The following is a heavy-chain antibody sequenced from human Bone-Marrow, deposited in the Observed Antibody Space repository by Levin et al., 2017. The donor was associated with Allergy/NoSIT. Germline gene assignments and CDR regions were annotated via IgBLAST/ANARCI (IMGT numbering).Heavy chain of an antibody. CDR1: GFTFDDYA. D-gene: IGHD3-10*01. CDR3: AKDYYYGSGSSAYFDY. CDR2: ISWNSGSI. Sequence: GGSLRLSCAASGFTFDDYAMHWVRQAPGKGLEWVSGISWNSGSIGYADSVKGRFTISRDNAKNSLYLQMNSLRAEDTALYYCAKDYYYGSGSSAYFDYWGQGTLVTVSS. J-gene: IGHJ4*02. V-gene: IGHV3-9*01.